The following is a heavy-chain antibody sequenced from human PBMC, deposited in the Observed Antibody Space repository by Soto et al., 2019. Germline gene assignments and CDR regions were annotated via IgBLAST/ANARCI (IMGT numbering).Heavy chain of an antibody. D-gene: IGHD6-25*01. V-gene: IGHV1-2*02. Sequence: SVKVSCKASGYTFTGYYMHWVRQAPGQGLEWMGWINPNSGGTNYAQKFQGRVTMTRDTSISTAYMELSRLRSDDTAVYYCARGLKSHSSGWPYWGQGTLVTVSS. J-gene: IGHJ4*02. CDR1: GYTFTGYY. CDR3: ARGLKSHSSGWPY. CDR2: INPNSGGT.